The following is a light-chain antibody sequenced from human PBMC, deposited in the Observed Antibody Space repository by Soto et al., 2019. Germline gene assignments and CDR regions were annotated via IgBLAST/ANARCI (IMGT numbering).Light chain of an antibody. J-gene: IGLJ1*01. CDR1: SSNIGSHA. Sequence: QSVLTQPPSASGTPGQRVTISCSGSSSNIGSHAVNWYQHLPGTAPKLLISSNTQRPSGVTDRFSCSKSGTSASLVISRLQSGDEAGYYRAAWDDSLTGSYVFGTGTKLTVL. CDR2: SNT. V-gene: IGLV1-44*01. CDR3: AAWDDSLTGSYV.